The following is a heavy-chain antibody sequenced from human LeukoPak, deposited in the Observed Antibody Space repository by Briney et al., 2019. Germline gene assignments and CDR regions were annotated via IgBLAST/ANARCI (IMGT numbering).Heavy chain of an antibody. CDR2: ISSSSSYI. D-gene: IGHD3-22*01. J-gene: IGHJ3*02. V-gene: IGHV3-21*01. CDR3: ASGDSSGYFGYAFDI. Sequence: GGSLRLSCAASGFTFSSYSMNWVRQAPGKGLEWVSSISSSSSYIYYADSVKGRFTISRDNAKNSLYLQMNSLRAEDTAVYYCASGDSSGYFGYAFDIWGQGTMVTVSS. CDR1: GFTFSSYS.